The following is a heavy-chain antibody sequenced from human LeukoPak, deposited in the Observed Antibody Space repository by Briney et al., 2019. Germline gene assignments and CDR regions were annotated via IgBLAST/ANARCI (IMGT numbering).Heavy chain of an antibody. CDR1: GFTVSSNY. V-gene: IGHV3-53*01. Sequence: GGSLRLSCAASGFTVSSNYMSWVRQAPGKGLEWVAVMYSGGSTYYADSVKGRFTISRDNSKNTLYVQMNSLRAEDTAVYYCARAFYDSRGCGMDVWGQGTTVTVSS. J-gene: IGHJ6*02. CDR2: MYSGGST. CDR3: ARAFYDSRGCGMDV. D-gene: IGHD3-22*01.